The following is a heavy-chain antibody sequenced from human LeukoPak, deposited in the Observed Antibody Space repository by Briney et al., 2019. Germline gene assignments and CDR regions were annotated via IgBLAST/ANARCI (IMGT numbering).Heavy chain of an antibody. Sequence: SETLSLTCAVYSGSFSDYYWSWIRQSPGRGLEWIGEINHRGNTKYNSSLKSRVTISVDTSKNQFSLRLNSVTAADTAVYFCARGRPRGQYTSNWTEYFQPWGQGTLVTVSS. D-gene: IGHD6-13*01. CDR2: INHRGNT. CDR1: SGSFSDYY. CDR3: ARGRPRGQYTSNWTEYFQP. J-gene: IGHJ1*01. V-gene: IGHV4-34*01.